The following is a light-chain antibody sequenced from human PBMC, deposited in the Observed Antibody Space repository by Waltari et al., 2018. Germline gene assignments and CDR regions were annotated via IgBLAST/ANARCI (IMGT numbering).Light chain of an antibody. CDR1: QSVGRT. Sequence: IVLTQSPGTLSLSPGERATLSCRASQSVGRTLAWYQQKPGQAPRLLLYGASSRATGIPDRFSGGGSGTDFSLGINRLEPEDFAVYYCQHYVSLPATFGQGTKVEIK. J-gene: IGKJ1*01. CDR3: QHYVSLPAT. V-gene: IGKV3-20*01. CDR2: GAS.